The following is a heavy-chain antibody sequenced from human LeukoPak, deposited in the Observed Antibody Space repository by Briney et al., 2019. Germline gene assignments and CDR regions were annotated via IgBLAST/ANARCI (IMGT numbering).Heavy chain of an antibody. CDR1: GGSISSYY. V-gene: IGHV4-59*01. Sequence: SETLSLTCTVSGGSISSYYWSWIRQPPGKGLEWIGYIYYSGSTNYNPSLKSRVTISVDTSKNQFSLKLSSVTAADTAVYYCARALGWYGEGDYGGQGTLVTVSS. CDR3: ARALGWYGEGDY. D-gene: IGHD6-19*01. J-gene: IGHJ4*02. CDR2: IYYSGST.